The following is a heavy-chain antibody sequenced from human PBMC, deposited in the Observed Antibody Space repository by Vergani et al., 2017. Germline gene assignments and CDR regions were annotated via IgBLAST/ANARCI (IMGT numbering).Heavy chain of an antibody. D-gene: IGHD3-16*02. J-gene: IGHJ6*03. CDR1: GGSFSTGGQS. Sequence: QVQLQESGPGLVKPSQTLSLTCTVSGGSFSTGGQSWTWLRQSAGKGLEWIGRIYTSGATNYNPSLKTRVTISVDTSKNQFSLWVNSVTAADTAVYFCAIASLRALVGYYYYMDVWGKGKRSSSP. CDR3: AIASLRALVGYYYYMDV. CDR2: IYTSGAT. V-gene: IGHV4-61*02.